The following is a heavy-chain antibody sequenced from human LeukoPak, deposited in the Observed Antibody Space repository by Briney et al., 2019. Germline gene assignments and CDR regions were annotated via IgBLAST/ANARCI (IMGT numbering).Heavy chain of an antibody. J-gene: IGHJ6*02. D-gene: IGHD1-26*01. CDR2: IDYSGST. V-gene: IGHV4-59*01. CDR3: ARDRTEIVGTTLYYYYGIDV. Sequence: PSETLSLTCTVSGGSISTYYWSWIRQPPGKGLEWIGYIDYSGSTNYNPSLKSRVTISVDTSKNQFSLNLSSVTAADTAVYHCARDRTEIVGTTLYYYYGIDVWGQGTTVTVSS. CDR1: GGSISTYY.